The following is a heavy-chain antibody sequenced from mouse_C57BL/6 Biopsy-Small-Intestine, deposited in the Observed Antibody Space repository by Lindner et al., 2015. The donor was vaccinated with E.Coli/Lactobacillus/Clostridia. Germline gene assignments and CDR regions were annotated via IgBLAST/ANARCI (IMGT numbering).Heavy chain of an antibody. Sequence: VQLQESGAELVKPGASVKLSCKASGYIFTEYNVYWVKQRPGQGLEWIGVINPGSGDTNYNEKFKGKATLTADKSSSTAYMQLSSLTSEDSAVYFCARRSDGYYAWFAYWGQGTLVTVSA. J-gene: IGHJ3*01. V-gene: IGHV1-54*01. CDR3: ARRSDGYYAWFAY. CDR2: INPGSGDT. D-gene: IGHD2-3*01. CDR1: GYIFTEYN.